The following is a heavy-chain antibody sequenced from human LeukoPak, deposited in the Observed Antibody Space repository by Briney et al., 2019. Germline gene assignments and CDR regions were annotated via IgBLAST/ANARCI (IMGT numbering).Heavy chain of an antibody. J-gene: IGHJ4*02. Sequence: ASVKVSCKASGYTFTNYYMHWVRQAPGQGLEWMGVINPSGGSTNYAQKFQGSVTMTRDTSTSTVYMELSSLRSEDTAVYFCARDVGGSVSWLLRRGQGTLVTVSS. CDR1: GYTFTNYY. CDR2: INPSGGST. V-gene: IGHV1-46*01. CDR3: ARDVGGSVSWLLR. D-gene: IGHD2-21*02.